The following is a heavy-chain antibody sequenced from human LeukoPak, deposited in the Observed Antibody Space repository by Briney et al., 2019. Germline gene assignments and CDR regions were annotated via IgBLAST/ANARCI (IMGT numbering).Heavy chain of an antibody. CDR2: IIPIFGTA. J-gene: IGHJ4*02. Sequence: GASVKVSCKASGGTFSSYAISWVRQAPGQGLEWMGGIIPIFGTANYAQKFQGRVTITADESTSTAYMELSSLRSEDTAVYYCARTPPMITFGGVIATPDYWGQGTLVTVSS. V-gene: IGHV1-69*13. CDR1: GGTFSSYA. D-gene: IGHD3-16*02. CDR3: ARTPPMITFGGVIATPDY.